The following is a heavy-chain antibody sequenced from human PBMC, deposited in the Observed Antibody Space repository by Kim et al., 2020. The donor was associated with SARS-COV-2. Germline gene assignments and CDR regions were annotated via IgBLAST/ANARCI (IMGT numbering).Heavy chain of an antibody. CDR2: TNHSGST. D-gene: IGHD2-2*01. V-gene: IGHV4-34*01. CDR3: ARGRSSVVPAALGAYYYYYYGMDV. J-gene: IGHJ6*02. CDR1: GGSFSGYY. Sequence: SETLSLTCAVYGGSFSGYYWSWIRQPPGKGLEWIGETNHSGSTNYNPSLKSRVTISVDTSKNQFSLKLSSVTAADTAVYYCARGRSSVVPAALGAYYYYYYGMDVWGQGTTVTVSS.